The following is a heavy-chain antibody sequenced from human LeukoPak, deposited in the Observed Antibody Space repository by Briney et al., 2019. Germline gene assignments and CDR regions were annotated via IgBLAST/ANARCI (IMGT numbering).Heavy chain of an antibody. CDR3: ARAITGTLEGEAYSY. J-gene: IGHJ4*02. Sequence: ASVKVPCKASGYTFTGYYMHWVRQAPGQGLEWMGWINPNSGGTNYAQKFQGRVTMTRDTSISTAYMELSRLRSDDTAVYYCARAITGTLEGEAYSYWGQGTLVTVSS. CDR2: INPNSGGT. V-gene: IGHV1-2*02. D-gene: IGHD1-20*01. CDR1: GYTFTGYY.